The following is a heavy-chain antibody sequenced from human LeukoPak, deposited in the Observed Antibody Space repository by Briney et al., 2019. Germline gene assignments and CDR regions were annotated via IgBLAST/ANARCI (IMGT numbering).Heavy chain of an antibody. CDR3: AKVIPDYYDSSGYYFPYYYYMDV. Sequence: PGGSLRLSCAASGFTFSSYSMSWVRQAPGKGLEWVSAISGSGGSTYYADSVKGRFTISRDNSKNTLYLQMNSLTAEDTAVYYCAKVIPDYYDSSGYYFPYYYYMDVWGKGTTVTVSS. J-gene: IGHJ6*03. CDR1: GFTFSSYS. D-gene: IGHD3-22*01. CDR2: ISGSGGST. V-gene: IGHV3-23*01.